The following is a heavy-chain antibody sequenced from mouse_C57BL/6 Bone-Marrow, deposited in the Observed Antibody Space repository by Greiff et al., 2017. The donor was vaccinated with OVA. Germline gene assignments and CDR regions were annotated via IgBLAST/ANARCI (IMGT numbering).Heavy chain of an antibody. CDR2: IHPTSGST. D-gene: IGHD1-1*01. CDR3: ARDYGSSF. Sequence: VQLQPSGAELVKPGASVKLSCKASGYTFTSYWMHWVKQRPGQGLEWIGMIHPTSGSTNYNEKFKSKATLTVDKSSSTAYMQLSSLTSEVYAVDYCARDYGSSFWGQGTTLTVSS. J-gene: IGHJ2*01. V-gene: IGHV1-64*01. CDR1: GYTFTSYW.